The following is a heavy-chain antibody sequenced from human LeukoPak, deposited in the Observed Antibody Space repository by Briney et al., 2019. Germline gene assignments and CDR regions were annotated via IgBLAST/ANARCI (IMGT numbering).Heavy chain of an antibody. CDR3: ARLYYYDSSGYYYEDWFDP. J-gene: IGHJ5*02. D-gene: IGHD3-22*01. Sequence: GASVKVSCKASGGTFSSYAISWVRQAPGQGLEWMGGIIPIFGTANYAQKFQGRVTITADESTSTAYMELSSLRSEDTAVYYCARLYYYDSSGYYYEDWFDPWGQGTLVTVSS. CDR2: IIPIFGTA. CDR1: GGTFSSYA. V-gene: IGHV1-69*13.